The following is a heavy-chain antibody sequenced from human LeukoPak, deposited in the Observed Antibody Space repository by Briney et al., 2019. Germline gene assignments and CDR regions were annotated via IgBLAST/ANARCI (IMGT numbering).Heavy chain of an antibody. CDR1: GFTFSSFA. V-gene: IGHV3-23*01. CDR2: ISAGGGGT. J-gene: IGHJ5*02. Sequence: PGGSLRLSCAASGFTFSSFAMSWVRQTPGKGLEWVSAISAGGGGTYYADSVKGRFTISRDNSKNTLYLQMNSLRAEDTALYYCVKASSSSPQYNWFDAWGQGTLVTVSS. CDR3: VKASSSSPQYNWFDA. D-gene: IGHD6-6*01.